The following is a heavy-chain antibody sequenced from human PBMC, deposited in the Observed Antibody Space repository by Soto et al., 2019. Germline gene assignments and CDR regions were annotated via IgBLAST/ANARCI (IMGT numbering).Heavy chain of an antibody. D-gene: IGHD3-16*01. J-gene: IGHJ3*02. V-gene: IGHV4-39*01. CDR2: IYYSGST. Sequence: PSETLSLTCTVSGGSISSSSYYWGWLRQPTGKGLEWIGSIYYSGSTYYNPSLKSRVTISIDTSKNQFSLKLSSVTAADTAVYYCARVDTYDAFDIWGQGTMVTVSS. CDR1: GGSISSSSYY. CDR3: ARVDTYDAFDI.